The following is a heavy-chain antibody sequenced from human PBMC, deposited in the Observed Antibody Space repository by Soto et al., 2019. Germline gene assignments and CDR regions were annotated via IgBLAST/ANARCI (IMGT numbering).Heavy chain of an antibody. D-gene: IGHD3-9*01. Sequence: ASVKVSCKASGYTLTGYYMHWVRQAPGQGLEWMGWINPNSGGTNYAQKFQGWVTMTRNTSISTAYMELSSLRSEDTAVYYCASKLVNHYYMDVWGKGITVTVSS. V-gene: IGHV1-2*04. CDR1: GYTLTGYY. CDR3: ASKLVNHYYMDV. CDR2: INPNSGGT. J-gene: IGHJ6*03.